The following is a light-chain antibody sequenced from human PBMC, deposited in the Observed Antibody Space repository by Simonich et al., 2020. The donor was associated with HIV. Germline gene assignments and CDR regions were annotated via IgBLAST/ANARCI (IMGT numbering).Light chain of an antibody. CDR2: WAS. J-gene: IGKJ5*01. CDR3: QQYYAAPIT. CDR1: QSLLSNNKNF. V-gene: IGKV4-1*01. Sequence: DIVMTQSPDSLPVSLGERATINCKSSQSLLSNNKNFLAWFQHKPGNPHKMIIYWASTRESGVPDRFSGSGSGTDFTLTISSLQAEDVAVYYCQQYYAAPITFGQGTRLEI.